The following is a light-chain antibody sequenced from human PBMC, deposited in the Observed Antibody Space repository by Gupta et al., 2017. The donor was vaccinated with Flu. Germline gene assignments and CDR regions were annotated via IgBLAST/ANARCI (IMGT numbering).Light chain of an antibody. J-gene: IGKJ3*01. V-gene: IGKV1-39*01. Sequence: SSLSESVGDSGTTTVRASQSVINYLNWYQQKPGQAPKLLVYTASTWQMGVPSRFSGSGSGTDVTLTITSRQPEDFATYYCQQSYSTPMFAFGHGTKVDVK. CDR3: QQSYSTPMFA. CDR2: TAS. CDR1: QSVINY.